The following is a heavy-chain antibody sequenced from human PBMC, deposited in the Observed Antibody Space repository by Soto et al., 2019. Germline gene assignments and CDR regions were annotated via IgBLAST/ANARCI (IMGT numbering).Heavy chain of an antibody. V-gene: IGHV1-69*08. CDR2: IIPILGIA. CDR1: GGTFSSYT. J-gene: IGHJ4*02. D-gene: IGHD2-2*02. CDR3: ARDRYCSSTSCYKYYFDY. Sequence: QVQLVQSGAEVKKPGSSVKVSCKASGGTFSSYTISWVRQAPGQGLEWMGRIIPILGIANYAQKFQGRVTITADKSTSTAYMELSSLRSQDTAVHYCARDRYCSSTSCYKYYFDYWGQGTLVTVSS.